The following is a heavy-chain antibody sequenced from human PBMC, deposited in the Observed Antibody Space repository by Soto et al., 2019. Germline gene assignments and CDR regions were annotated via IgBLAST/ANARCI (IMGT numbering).Heavy chain of an antibody. J-gene: IGHJ6*02. Sequence: PGGSLRLSCVGSGFPFSSYSINWVRQSPGKGLEWVSSISSRSDIYYADSVKGRFTISRDNAKNSVSLQMNSLRAEDTAVYYCAREYTAWTLDYGLDVWGQGTTVTVSS. CDR3: AREYTAWTLDYGLDV. D-gene: IGHD1-1*01. CDR1: GFPFSSYS. V-gene: IGHV3-21*01. CDR2: ISSRSDI.